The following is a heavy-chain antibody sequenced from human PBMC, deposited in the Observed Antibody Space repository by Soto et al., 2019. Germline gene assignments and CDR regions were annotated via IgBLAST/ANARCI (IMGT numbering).Heavy chain of an antibody. CDR3: AKATTGYTGYDLDY. CDR2: ISGSGATT. Sequence: GGSLRLSCAASGVSFGGYAMNWVRQAPGKGLEWVSAISGSGATTYYSDSGRGRCTISRDNSKNTLYLQMNSLRAEATAVYFCAKATTGYTGYDLDYWGKGTPVTVSS. J-gene: IGHJ4*02. CDR1: GVSFGGYA. D-gene: IGHD5-12*01. V-gene: IGHV3-23*01.